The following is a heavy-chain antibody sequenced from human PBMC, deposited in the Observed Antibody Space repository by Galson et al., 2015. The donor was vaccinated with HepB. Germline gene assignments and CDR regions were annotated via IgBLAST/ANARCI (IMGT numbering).Heavy chain of an antibody. CDR3: ARDFGVGGGTHFDY. V-gene: IGHV3-21*01. D-gene: IGHD3-3*01. CDR2: ISSSSSYI. Sequence: PRLSCAASGFTFSSYSMNWVRQAPGKGLEWVSSISSSSSYIYYVDSVKGRFTISRDNAKTSLYLQMNSLRAEDTAVYYCARDFGVGGGTHFDYWGQGTLVTVSS. CDR1: GFTFSSYS. J-gene: IGHJ4*02.